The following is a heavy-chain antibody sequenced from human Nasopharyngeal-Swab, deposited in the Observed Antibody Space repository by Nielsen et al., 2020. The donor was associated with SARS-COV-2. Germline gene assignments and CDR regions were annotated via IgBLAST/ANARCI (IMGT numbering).Heavy chain of an antibody. J-gene: IGHJ5*02. CDR2: INPGNGDT. Sequence: ASVKVSCKASGYTLTSYCLQWVRQAPGRGLEWMGRINPGNGDTRYAQTFEGRLTLARDTSTNTVYMELSSLRSEDTAVYYCARGLMGIPNWFDPWGQGTLVTVSS. D-gene: IGHD1-26*01. CDR1: GYTLTSYC. V-gene: IGHV1-46*01. CDR3: ARGLMGIPNWFDP.